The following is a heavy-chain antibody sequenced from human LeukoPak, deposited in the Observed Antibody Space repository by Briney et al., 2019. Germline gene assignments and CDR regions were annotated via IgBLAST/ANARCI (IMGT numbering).Heavy chain of an antibody. J-gene: IGHJ6*03. CDR1: GFTFSSYA. CDR2: ISYDGSNK. Sequence: PGRSLRLSCAASGFTFSSYAMHWVRQAPGKGLEWVAVISYDGSNKYYADSVKGRFTISRDNSKNTLYLQVNSLRAEDTAVYYCAKGAGYDFWSGYYSDYYYYMDVWGKGTTVTVSS. CDR3: AKGAGYDFWSGYYSDYYYYMDV. V-gene: IGHV3-30*04. D-gene: IGHD3-3*01.